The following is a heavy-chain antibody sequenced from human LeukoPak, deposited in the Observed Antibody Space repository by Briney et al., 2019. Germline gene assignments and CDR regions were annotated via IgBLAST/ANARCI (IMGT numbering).Heavy chain of an antibody. J-gene: IGHJ4*02. CDR1: GYTFTSYG. V-gene: IGHV1-18*01. CDR2: ISAYNGNT. D-gene: IGHD3-16*02. CDR3: ARDLSDYVWGSYRYTPAPPFDY. Sequence: ASVKVSCKASGYTFTSYGISWVRQAPGQGLEWMGWISAYNGNTNYAQKLQGRVTMTTDTSTSTAYMELRSLRSDDTAVHYCARDLSDYVWGSYRYTPAPPFDYWGQGTLVTVSS.